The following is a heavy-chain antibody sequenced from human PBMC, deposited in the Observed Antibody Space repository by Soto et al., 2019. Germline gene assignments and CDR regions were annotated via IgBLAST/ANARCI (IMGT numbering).Heavy chain of an antibody. D-gene: IGHD6-19*01. V-gene: IGHV4-30-4*08. Sequence: SETLSLTCTVSGGSVSSGAYYWSWIRQHPGKGLEWIGYISYIGSTYYNPSLKSRVTISVDTSKNHFSLKLSSVTAADTAVYYCARNLAVAGSDYWGLGTLVTVSS. CDR3: ARNLAVAGSDY. CDR1: GGSVSSGAYY. J-gene: IGHJ4*02. CDR2: ISYIGST.